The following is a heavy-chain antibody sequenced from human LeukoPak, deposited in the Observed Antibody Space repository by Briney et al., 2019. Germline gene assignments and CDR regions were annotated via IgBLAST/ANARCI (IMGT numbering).Heavy chain of an antibody. CDR3: ASGIAARLFDY. V-gene: IGHV4-34*01. Sequence: SETLSLTCAVYGGSFSGYYWSWIRQPPGKGLEWIGEINHSGSTNYNPSLKSRVTISVDTSKNQFSLKLSSVTAADTAVYFCASGIAARLFDYWGQGILVTVSS. CDR1: GGSFSGYY. CDR2: INHSGST. J-gene: IGHJ4*02. D-gene: IGHD6-6*01.